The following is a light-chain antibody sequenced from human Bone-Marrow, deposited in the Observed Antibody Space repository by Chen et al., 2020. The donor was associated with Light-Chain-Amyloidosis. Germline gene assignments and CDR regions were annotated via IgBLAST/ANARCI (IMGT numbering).Light chain of an antibody. Sequence: DIQLTQYPSSVSASVGDRVTNSCRASQDLGTWLAWYQQRPVAAPSLLVYTVSTLQNGVPSRFSGSGSGTDFTLTISSLQPEDFGTYYCQLSNTFPLIFGGGTRV. J-gene: IGKJ4*01. CDR3: QLSNTFPLI. V-gene: IGKV1-12*01. CDR2: TVS. CDR1: QDLGTW.